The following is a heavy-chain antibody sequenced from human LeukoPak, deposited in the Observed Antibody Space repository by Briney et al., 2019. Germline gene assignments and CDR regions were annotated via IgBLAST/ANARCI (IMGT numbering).Heavy chain of an antibody. D-gene: IGHD3-10*01. J-gene: IGHJ6*04. CDR2: IDPSDSYT. CDR3: ARHGYYGSGSYYNVHYGMDV. V-gene: IGHV5-10-1*01. CDR1: GYSFTSYW. Sequence: GESLKISCKGSGYSFTSYWISWVRQMPGKGLEWMGRIDPSDSYTNYSPSFQGHVTISPDKSISTAYLQWSSLKASDTAMYYCARHGYYGSGSYYNVHYGMDVWGKGTTVTVSS.